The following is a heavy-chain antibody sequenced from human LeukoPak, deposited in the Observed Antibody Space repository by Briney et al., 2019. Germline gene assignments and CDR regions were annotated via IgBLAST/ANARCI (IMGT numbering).Heavy chain of an antibody. CDR3: ARGYSSSLDY. V-gene: IGHV1-46*01. D-gene: IGHD6-13*01. Sequence: ASVKVSCKASGYTFSNYGISWVRQAPGQGLEWMGIINPSGGSTSYAQKFQGRVTMTRDTSTSTVYMELSSLRSEDTAVYYCARGYSSSLDYWGQGTLVTVSS. CDR1: GYTFSNYG. J-gene: IGHJ4*02. CDR2: INPSGGST.